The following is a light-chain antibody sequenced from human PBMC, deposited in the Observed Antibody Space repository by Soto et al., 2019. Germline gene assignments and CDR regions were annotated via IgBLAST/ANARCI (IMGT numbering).Light chain of an antibody. Sequence: QSALTQPASVSGSPGQSITISCTGTSSDVGGYNYVSWYQQHPGKAPKLMIYDVSHRPSGVSNRFSGSKSGNTAFLTISGLQAEDEADYYCSSYTSSSTVFGGGTQLTVL. J-gene: IGLJ2*01. V-gene: IGLV2-14*01. CDR1: SSDVGGYNY. CDR2: DVS. CDR3: SSYTSSSTV.